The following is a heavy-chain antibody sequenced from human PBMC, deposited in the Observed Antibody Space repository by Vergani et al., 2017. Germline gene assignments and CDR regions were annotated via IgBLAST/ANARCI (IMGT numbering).Heavy chain of an antibody. CDR1: GYTFTYRY. J-gene: IGHJ4*02. Sequence: QMQLVQSGAEVKKTGSSVKVSCKASGYTFTYRYLHWVRQAPGQALEWMGWITPFNGNTNYAQKFQDRVTITRDRSMSTAYMELSSLRSEDTAMYYCARDFVRDSSGYYTGVWGQGTLVTVSS. CDR3: ARDFVRDSSGYYTGV. D-gene: IGHD3-22*01. CDR2: ITPFNGNT. V-gene: IGHV1-45*02.